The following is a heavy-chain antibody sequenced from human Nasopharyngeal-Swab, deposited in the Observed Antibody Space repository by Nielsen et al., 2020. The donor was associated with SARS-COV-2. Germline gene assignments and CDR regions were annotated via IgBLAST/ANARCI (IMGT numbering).Heavy chain of an antibody. CDR2: IYPGDSDT. CDR3: ARLQGSSWPYNWFDP. CDR1: GYSFTSYW. Sequence: GESLKISCKGSGYSFTSYWIGWVRQMPGKGLEWMGIIYPGDSDTRYSPSFQGQVTISADKSISTAYLQWSSLKASDTAMYYCARLQGSSWPYNWFDPWGQGTLVTVSS. J-gene: IGHJ5*02. D-gene: IGHD6-13*01. V-gene: IGHV5-51*01.